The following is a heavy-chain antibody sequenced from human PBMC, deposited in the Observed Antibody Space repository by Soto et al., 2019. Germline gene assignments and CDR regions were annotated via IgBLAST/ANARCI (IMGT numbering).Heavy chain of an antibody. V-gene: IGHV4-39*01. D-gene: IGHD3-3*02. Sequence: SETLSLTCTVSGDSIISSDFYWGWVRQPPGKGLDWIGSIFYLGSSYYNPSLKRRVTMSVDTSKNQFSLRLRSVTAADTALYFCSRHSLALRKNNWFDPWGQGIMVNVSS. CDR1: GDSIISSDFY. CDR3: SRHSLALRKNNWFDP. J-gene: IGHJ5*02. CDR2: IFYLGSS.